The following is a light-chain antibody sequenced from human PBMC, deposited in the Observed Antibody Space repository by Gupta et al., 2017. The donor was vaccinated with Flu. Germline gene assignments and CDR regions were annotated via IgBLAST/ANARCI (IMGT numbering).Light chain of an antibody. CDR1: SSDVGGYNY. CDR3: SSYTSTSTPVV. J-gene: IGLJ2*01. Sequence: QSALTQPASVSGSPGQSITISCTGTSSDVGGYNYVSWYQQHPGKAPKLMIFEVSNRPSGVSDRFSGSKSGNTASLTISGLQAEDEAYYYCSSYTSTSTPVVFGGGTKLTVL. V-gene: IGLV2-14*01. CDR2: EVS.